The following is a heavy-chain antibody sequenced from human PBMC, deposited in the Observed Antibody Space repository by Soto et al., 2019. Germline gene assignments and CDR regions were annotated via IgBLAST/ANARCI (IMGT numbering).Heavy chain of an antibody. J-gene: IGHJ6*02. CDR1: GFTFSSYA. CDR2: ISYDGSNK. V-gene: IGHV3-30-3*01. CDR3: ARERPQGMDV. Sequence: GGSLRLSCAASGFTFSSYAMHWVRQAPGKGLEWVAVISYDGSNKYYADSVKGRFTISRDNSKNTLYLQMNSLRAEDTVVYYCARERPQGMDVCGQGTKVTVYS. D-gene: IGHD1-1*01.